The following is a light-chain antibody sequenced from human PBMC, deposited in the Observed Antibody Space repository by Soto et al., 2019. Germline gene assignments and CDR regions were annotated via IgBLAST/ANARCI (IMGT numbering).Light chain of an antibody. CDR2: DVS. J-gene: IGLJ2*01. CDR3: NSYTSSATLV. CDR1: SSDVGGYDY. Sequence: QPASVSGSPGQSITISCTGTSSDVGGYDYVSWYQQHPGNAPKLIIYDVSSRPSGVSNRFSGSKSGSTASLTISGLQAEDEADYYCNSYTSSATLVFGGGTKLTVL. V-gene: IGLV2-14*03.